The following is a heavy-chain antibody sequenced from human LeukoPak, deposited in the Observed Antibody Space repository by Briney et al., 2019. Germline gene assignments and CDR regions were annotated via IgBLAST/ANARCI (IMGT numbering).Heavy chain of an antibody. CDR1: GYSFISYW. CDR3: AISVGSGWKFDY. CDR2: VYPGDSDI. V-gene: IGHV5-51*01. Sequence: GESLKISCKGSGYSFISYWIGWVRQMPGKGLEWMGIVYPGDSDIRYSPSFQGQVTISVDKSISTAYLQWSSLKASDTAMYYYAISVGSGWKFDYWGQGTLVTVSS. J-gene: IGHJ4*02. D-gene: IGHD6-19*01.